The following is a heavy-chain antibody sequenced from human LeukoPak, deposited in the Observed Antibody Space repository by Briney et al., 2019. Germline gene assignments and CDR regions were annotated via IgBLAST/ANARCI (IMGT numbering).Heavy chain of an antibody. J-gene: IGHJ5*02. CDR2: ISSSGSTI. V-gene: IGHV3-48*03. CDR3: ARESGYCSSNSCSNWFDP. D-gene: IGHD2-2*01. Sequence: PGGSLRLSCAASGFTFSSYEMNWVRQAPGKGLEWVSYISSSGSTIYYADSVKGRFTISRDNAKNSLYLQMNSLRAEDTAVYYCARESGYCSSNSCSNWFDPWGQGTLVTVSS. CDR1: GFTFSSYE.